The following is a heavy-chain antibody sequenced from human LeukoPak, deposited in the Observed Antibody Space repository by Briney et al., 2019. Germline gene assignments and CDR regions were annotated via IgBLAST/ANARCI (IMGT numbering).Heavy chain of an antibody. V-gene: IGHV3-21*01. J-gene: IGHJ4*02. CDR2: ISSSSSHI. Sequence: GGSLRLSCAASGFTLSSYSMNWVRQAPGRGLEWVSSISSSSSHIYYADSVKGRFTISRDNAKNSLYLQMNSLRAEDTAVYYCARENDYGDYVVDYWGQGTLVTVSS. CDR3: ARENDYGDYVVDY. D-gene: IGHD4-17*01. CDR1: GFTLSSYS.